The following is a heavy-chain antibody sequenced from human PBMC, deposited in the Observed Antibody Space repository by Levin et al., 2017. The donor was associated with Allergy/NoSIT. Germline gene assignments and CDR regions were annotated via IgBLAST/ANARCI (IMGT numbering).Heavy chain of an antibody. J-gene: IGHJ4*02. CDR1: GFSFRSFG. CDR3: VKDVVFGTSSWSLDF. D-gene: IGHD6-13*01. Sequence: GGSLRLSCAASGFSFRSFGMHWVRQAPGKGLEWVAVISYDESDKFYADSVKGRFTISRDNTKNTLYLQLNSLRREDAAVYYCVKDVVFGTSSWSLDFRGQGTLVTVSS. CDR2: ISYDESDK. V-gene: IGHV3-30*18.